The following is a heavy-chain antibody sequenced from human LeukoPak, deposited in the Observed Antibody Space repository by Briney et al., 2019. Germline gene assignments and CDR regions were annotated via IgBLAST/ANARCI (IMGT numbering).Heavy chain of an antibody. CDR3: ARGGVCAYSSGWYCFDY. V-gene: IGHV1-18*04. CDR1: GYTFTTYR. D-gene: IGHD6-19*01. Sequence: GAPVKVSCKASGYTFTTYRITSVRQAPGQELEWMGWISAYNGNTNYAQKLQGRVTITTDTSTSTAYMELRSLRSDDTAVYYCARGGVCAYSSGWYCFDYWGQGTLVTVSS. CDR2: ISAYNGNT. J-gene: IGHJ4*02.